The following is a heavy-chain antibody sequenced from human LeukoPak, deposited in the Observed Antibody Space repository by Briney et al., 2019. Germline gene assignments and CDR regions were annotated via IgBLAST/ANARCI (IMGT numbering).Heavy chain of an antibody. V-gene: IGHV1-46*01. J-gene: IGHJ1*01. D-gene: IGHD2-15*01. CDR1: GYTFTSYY. CDR3: ARGSGDCSGGSCYATYFQH. Sequence: ASVKVSCKASGYTFTSYYMHWVRQAPGQGLEWMGIINPSGGSTSYAQKFQGRVTMTRDTSTSTVYMELSSLRSEDTAVYYCARGSGDCSGGSCYATYFQHWGQGTLATVSS. CDR2: INPSGGST.